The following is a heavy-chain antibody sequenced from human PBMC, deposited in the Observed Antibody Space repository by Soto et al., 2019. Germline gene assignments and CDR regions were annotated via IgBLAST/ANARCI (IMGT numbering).Heavy chain of an antibody. CDR1: GFTFSRSW. Sequence: EVQLVESGGGLVQPGGSLRLSCEASGFTFSRSWMSWICQAPGKGLEWVANVKQDGSQSSLVYSVKGRFTMYRDNAKNSLFLQMNSLRAEDTAVYYCVKDRSSGWHFEAWSQRNLVTVS. V-gene: IGHV3-7*01. D-gene: IGHD6-19*01. CDR2: VKQDGSQS. J-gene: IGHJ4*02. CDR3: VKDRSSGWHFEA.